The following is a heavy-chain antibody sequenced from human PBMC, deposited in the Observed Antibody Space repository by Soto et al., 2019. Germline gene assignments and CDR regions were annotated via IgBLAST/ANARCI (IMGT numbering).Heavy chain of an antibody. CDR3: ARGGSPYWYFDL. Sequence: QVQLVQSGAEVKKPGASVKVSCKASGYTFTNYAMHWVRQAPGQRLEWMGWINAGNGNTKYSQKFQGRVTITRDTSASTAYMELSSRRSEDTAVYYCARGGSPYWYFDLWGRGTLVTVSS. D-gene: IGHD1-26*01. J-gene: IGHJ2*01. CDR1: GYTFTNYA. CDR2: INAGNGNT. V-gene: IGHV1-3*01.